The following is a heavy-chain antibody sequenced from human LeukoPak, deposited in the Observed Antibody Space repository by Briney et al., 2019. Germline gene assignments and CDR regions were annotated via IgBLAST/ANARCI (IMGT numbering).Heavy chain of an antibody. CDR2: ISGSGGST. CDR1: GFTLSSYA. Sequence: PGGSLRLSCAASGFTLSSYAMSWVRQAPGKGLEWVSAISGSGGSTYYADSVKGRFTISRDNSKNTLYLQMNSLRAEDTAVYYCAKDNYYGSGSYVDYWGQGTLVTVSS. J-gene: IGHJ4*02. V-gene: IGHV3-23*01. CDR3: AKDNYYGSGSYVDY. D-gene: IGHD3-10*01.